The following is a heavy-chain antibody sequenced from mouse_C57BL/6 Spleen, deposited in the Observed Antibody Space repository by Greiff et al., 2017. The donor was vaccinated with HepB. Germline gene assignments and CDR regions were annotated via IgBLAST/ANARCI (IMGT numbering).Heavy chain of an antibody. D-gene: IGHD1-3*01. CDR3: AREWGVSLPSWFAY. V-gene: IGHV1-53*01. J-gene: IGHJ3*01. CDR2: INPSNGGT. CDR1: GYTFTSYW. Sequence: VQLQQSGTELVKPGASVKLSCKASGYTFTSYWMHWVKQRPGQGLEWIGNINPSNGGTNYNEKFKSEATLTVDKSSSTAYMQLSSLTSEDSAVYYCAREWGVSLPSWFAYWGQGTLVTVSA.